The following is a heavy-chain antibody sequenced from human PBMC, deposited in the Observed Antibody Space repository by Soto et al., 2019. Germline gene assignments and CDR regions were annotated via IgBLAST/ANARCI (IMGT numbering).Heavy chain of an antibody. CDR1: GFTFSSYS. J-gene: IGHJ6*02. Sequence: GGSLRLSCAASGFTFSSYSMNWVRQAPGKGLEWVSYISSSSSTIYYADSVKGRFTISRDNAKNSLYLQMNSLRDEDTAVYYCAKSIAAAGTYGMDVWGQGTTVTVSS. D-gene: IGHD6-13*01. CDR2: ISSSSSTI. V-gene: IGHV3-48*02. CDR3: AKSIAAAGTYGMDV.